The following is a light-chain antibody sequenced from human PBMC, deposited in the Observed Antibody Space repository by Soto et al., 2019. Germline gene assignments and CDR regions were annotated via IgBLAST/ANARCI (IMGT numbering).Light chain of an antibody. V-gene: IGKV4-1*01. CDR1: QSVLYSSNNKNY. J-gene: IGKJ2*01. CDR2: WAS. Sequence: DIVMTQSPDSLAVSLGERATINCKSSQSVLYSSNNKNYLAWYQQKPGQPPKLLIYWASTRESGVPDRFSGSGSGPDFALTISSLQAEDVAVSYCQQYYSTPPTFGQGTKLEIK. CDR3: QQYYSTPPT.